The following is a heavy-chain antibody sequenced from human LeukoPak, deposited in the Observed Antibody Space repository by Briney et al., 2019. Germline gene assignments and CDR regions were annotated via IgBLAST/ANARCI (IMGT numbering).Heavy chain of an antibody. J-gene: IGHJ3*02. CDR3: ARDGGGPDAFDI. V-gene: IGHV3-48*01. CDR1: GFTFNNAW. Sequence: GGSLRLSCAASGFTFNNAWMNWVRQAPGKGLEWVSHISESSSSKHYADSVRGRFTVSRDNAKNSLYLQMNSLRAEDTAVYYCARDGGGPDAFDIWGQGTMVTVSS. CDR2: ISESSSSK.